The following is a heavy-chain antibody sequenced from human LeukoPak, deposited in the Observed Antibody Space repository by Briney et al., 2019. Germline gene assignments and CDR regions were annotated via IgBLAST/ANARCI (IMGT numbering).Heavy chain of an antibody. D-gene: IGHD3-9*01. Sequence: SETLSLTCSVSGGSIDNFFWSWIRQPAGKGLEWIGRIYTSGSTNYNPSLKSRVTMSVDTSKNQFSLKLSSVTAADTAVYYCARESTHYDILTGYVVPYYYYGMDVWGQGTTVTVSS. CDR1: GGSIDNFF. CDR2: IYTSGST. V-gene: IGHV4-4*07. J-gene: IGHJ6*02. CDR3: ARESTHYDILTGYVVPYYYYGMDV.